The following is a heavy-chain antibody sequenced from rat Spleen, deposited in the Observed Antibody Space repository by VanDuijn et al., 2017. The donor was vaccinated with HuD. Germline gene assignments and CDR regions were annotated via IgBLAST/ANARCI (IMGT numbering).Heavy chain of an antibody. V-gene: IGHV5-20*01. Sequence: EVQLVESDGGLVQPGRSLKLSCAASGFTFSDYYMAWVRQAPKKGLEWVEYISYDGETTYYRFSVKGRFTISRDNAKSSLYLQMDSLRSEDTATYYCARRHYGYADYFDYWGQGVMVTVSS. J-gene: IGHJ2*01. CDR1: GFTFSDYY. D-gene: IGHD1-7*01. CDR2: ISYDGETT. CDR3: ARRHYGYADYFDY.